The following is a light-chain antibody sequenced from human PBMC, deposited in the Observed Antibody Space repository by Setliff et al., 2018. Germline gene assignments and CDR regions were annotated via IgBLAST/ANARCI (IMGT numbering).Light chain of an antibody. CDR1: SSDVGSYNL. Sequence: ALTQPASVSGSPGQSITFSCTGTSSDVGSYNLVSWYQQHPGKAPKVMIYEVTQRPSGVSNRFSGSKSGNTASLTISGLQADDEADYFCSSYAGRSTFYVFGTGTKVTVL. CDR3: SSYAGRSTFYV. J-gene: IGLJ1*01. V-gene: IGLV2-23*02. CDR2: EVT.